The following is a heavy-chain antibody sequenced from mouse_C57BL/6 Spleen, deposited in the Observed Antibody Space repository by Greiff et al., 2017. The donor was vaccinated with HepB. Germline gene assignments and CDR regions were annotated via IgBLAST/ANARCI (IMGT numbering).Heavy chain of an antibody. CDR1: GFTFSSYG. V-gene: IGHV5-6*01. Sequence: VQLKESGGDLVKPGGSLKLSCAASGFTFSSYGMSWVRQTPDKRLEWVATISSGGSYTYYPDSVKGRFTISRDNAKNTLYLQMSSLKSEDTAMYYCARRDDYDGFDYWGQGTTLTVSS. CDR3: ARRDDYDGFDY. CDR2: ISSGGSYT. J-gene: IGHJ2*01. D-gene: IGHD2-4*01.